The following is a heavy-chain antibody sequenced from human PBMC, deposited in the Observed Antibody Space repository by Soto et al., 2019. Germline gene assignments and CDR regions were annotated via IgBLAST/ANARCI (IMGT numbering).Heavy chain of an antibody. Sequence: PSETLSLTCTVSDGSISHFYWSWIRQPPGKGLEWIGYISSSGNTNYNPSLKSRVSISVDTSKNQFSLNLTSVNAADTAVYYCARAPMVLTRSYLDSWGQGTPVTVSS. V-gene: IGHV4-59*01. CDR3: ARAPMVLTRSYLDS. CDR1: DGSISHFY. J-gene: IGHJ4*02. CDR2: ISSSGNT. D-gene: IGHD3-22*01.